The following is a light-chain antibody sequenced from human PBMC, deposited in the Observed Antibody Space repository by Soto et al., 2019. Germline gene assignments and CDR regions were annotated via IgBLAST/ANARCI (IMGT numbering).Light chain of an antibody. CDR2: DAS. J-gene: IGKJ1*01. Sequence: IVLTQAPISLCSSPAGSAIHSCRASQSVSSSLVWYQQKPGQAPRLLSYDASNRATGIPARFSGSGSGTDFTLTISSLEPEDFAVYYCQARSNWPKRFGQGTKVDIK. CDR3: QARSNWPKR. CDR1: QSVSSS. V-gene: IGKV3-11*01.